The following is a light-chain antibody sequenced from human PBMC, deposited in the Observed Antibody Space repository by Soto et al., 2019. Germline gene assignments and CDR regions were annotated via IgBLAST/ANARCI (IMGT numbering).Light chain of an antibody. CDR1: SSNIGSNY. J-gene: IGLJ3*02. CDR2: TDN. V-gene: IGLV1-47*02. CDR3: AAWDDSLSGPV. Sequence: QPVLTQPPSASGTAGQRVTISCSGSSSNIGSNYVYWYQQLPGTAPKLLIYTDNQRPSGVPDRFSGSKSGTSASLAISGLRSEDEADYYCAAWDDSLSGPVFGGGTKLTVL.